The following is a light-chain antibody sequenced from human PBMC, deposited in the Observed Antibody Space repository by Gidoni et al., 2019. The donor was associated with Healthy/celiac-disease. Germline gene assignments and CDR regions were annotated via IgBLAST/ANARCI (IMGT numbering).Light chain of an antibody. CDR2: LCS. V-gene: IGKV2-28*01. CDR1: HSLLHSNGYNY. J-gene: IGKJ5*01. CDR3: MQALPPIT. Sequence: DLMMTQSPLSLPFTPGEPTSISCRSSHSLLHSNGYNYVDWSLQKPAQSPKLLIYLCSNTASGAPDRCSGSGSGSAFTMKSSRVEAEYVGFYYYMQALPPITFGQXTRLEIK.